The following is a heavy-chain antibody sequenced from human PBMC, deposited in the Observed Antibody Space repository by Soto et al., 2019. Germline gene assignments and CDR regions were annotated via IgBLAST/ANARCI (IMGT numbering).Heavy chain of an antibody. CDR2: ISGSGGST. V-gene: IGHV3-23*01. J-gene: IGHJ3*02. CDR1: GFTFSSYA. CDR3: ATDRGSWRAFDI. D-gene: IGHD3-10*01. Sequence: VQLLESGGGLAQPGGSLRLSCAASGFTFSSYAMTWVRQAAGKGLEWVSDISGSGGSTNYADSVKGRFTISRDNSKNTMYLQMNSLRAEDTAVYHCATDRGSWRAFDIWGQGTMVTVSS.